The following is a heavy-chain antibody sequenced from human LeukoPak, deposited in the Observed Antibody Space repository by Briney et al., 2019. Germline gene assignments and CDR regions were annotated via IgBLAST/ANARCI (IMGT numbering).Heavy chain of an antibody. CDR2: MNPNSGNT. CDR3: ARGLGFWSGYYTTRRYNWFDP. J-gene: IGHJ5*02. Sequence: ASVKVSCKASGYTFTSYDINWVRQATGQGLEWMGWMNPNSGNTGFAQKFQGRVTMTRNTSISTAYMELSSLRSEDTAVYYCARGLGFWSGYYTTRRYNWFDPWGQGTLVTVSS. CDR1: GYTFTSYD. V-gene: IGHV1-8*01. D-gene: IGHD3-3*01.